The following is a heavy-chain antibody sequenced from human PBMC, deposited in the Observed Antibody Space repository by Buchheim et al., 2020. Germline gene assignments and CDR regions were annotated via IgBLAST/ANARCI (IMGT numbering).Heavy chain of an antibody. J-gene: IGHJ6*02. D-gene: IGHD3-3*02. V-gene: IGHV5-51*01. CDR2: IYPGDSHT. CDR3: ARRGIIGSDYYGMDV. CDR1: GYSFTSYW. Sequence: EVQLVQSGAEVKKPGESLKISCKGSGYSFTSYWIAWVRQMPGKGLEWMGIIYPGDSHTRYSPSFQGPVTISADKSISTAYPQWSSLKASDIATYFCARRGIIGSDYYGMDVWGQGTT.